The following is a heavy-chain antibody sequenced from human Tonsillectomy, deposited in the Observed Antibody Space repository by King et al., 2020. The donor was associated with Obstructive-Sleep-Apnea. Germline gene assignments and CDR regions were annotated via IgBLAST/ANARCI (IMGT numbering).Heavy chain of an antibody. CDR2: ISGSGGST. CDR1: GFTFSSYA. J-gene: IGHJ2*01. CDR3: AKGSITMIVVVIFPNWYFDL. V-gene: IGHV3-23*04. Sequence: QLVQSGGGLVQPGGSLRLSCAASGFTFSSYAISWVRQAPGKGLEWVSGISGSGGSTYYADSVKGRFTISRDNSKDTLYLQMNSLRAEDTAVYYCAKGSITMIVVVIFPNWYFDLWGRGTLVTVSS. D-gene: IGHD3-22*01.